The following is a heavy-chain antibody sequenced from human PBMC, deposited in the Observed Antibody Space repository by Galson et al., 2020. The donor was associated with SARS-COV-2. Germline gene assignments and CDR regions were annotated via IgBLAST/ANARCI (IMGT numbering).Heavy chain of an antibody. J-gene: IGHJ4*02. D-gene: IGHD3-10*01. V-gene: IGHV1-2*02. CDR1: GYTFTGSY. CDR2: IDPSGGGA. Sequence: GESLKISCRASGYTFTGSYIHWVRLVPGQGLQWMGWIDPSGGGANHALKFLGMVTMTRDTSINTLYMELSSLRPDDTAVYYCARDANYYGSGSYLFDFWGQGTLVTVSS. CDR3: ARDANYYGSGSYLFDF.